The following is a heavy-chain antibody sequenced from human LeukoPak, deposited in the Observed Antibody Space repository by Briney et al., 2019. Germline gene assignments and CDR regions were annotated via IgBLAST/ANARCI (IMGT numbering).Heavy chain of an antibody. J-gene: IGHJ3*02. CDR2: IYHSGST. CDR1: GGSISSGGYY. Sequence: SETLSLTCTVSGGSISSGGYYWSWIRQPPGKGLEWIGYIYHSGSTYYNPSLKSRVTISVDRSKNQFSLKLSSVTAADTAVYYCARDLPSIVGATAGAFDIWGQGTMVTASS. D-gene: IGHD1-26*01. CDR3: ARDLPSIVGATAGAFDI. V-gene: IGHV4-30-2*01.